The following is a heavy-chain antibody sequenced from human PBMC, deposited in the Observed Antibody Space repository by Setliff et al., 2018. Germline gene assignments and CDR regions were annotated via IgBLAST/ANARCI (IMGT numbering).Heavy chain of an antibody. D-gene: IGHD3-10*01. Sequence: SVKVSCKASGYTFTTYAISWMRQAPGQGLEWMGWINTNTGNPSYAQGFTGRFVFSLDTSVSTAYLQISSLKAEDSAVYYCGRASRFGTIVYRGDYYMDVWGKGTTVTVSS. CDR1: GYTFTTYA. J-gene: IGHJ6*03. CDR3: GRASRFGTIVYRGDYYMDV. CDR2: INTNTGNP. V-gene: IGHV7-4-1*02.